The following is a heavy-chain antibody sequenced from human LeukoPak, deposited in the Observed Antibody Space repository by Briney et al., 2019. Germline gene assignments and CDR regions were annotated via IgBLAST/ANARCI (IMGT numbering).Heavy chain of an antibody. D-gene: IGHD3-3*01. Sequence: SVTVSCTASGGTFSSYAISWVRQAPGQGLEWMGGIIPIFGTANYAQKFQGRVTITADESTSTAYMELSSLRSEDTAVYYCATETAIFGVVNAAFDYWGQGTLVTVSS. CDR3: ATETAIFGVVNAAFDY. J-gene: IGHJ4*02. V-gene: IGHV1-69*13. CDR2: IIPIFGTA. CDR1: GGTFSSYA.